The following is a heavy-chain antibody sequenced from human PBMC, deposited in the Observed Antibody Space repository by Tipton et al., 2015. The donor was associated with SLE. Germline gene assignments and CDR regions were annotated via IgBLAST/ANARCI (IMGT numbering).Heavy chain of an antibody. V-gene: IGHV4-39*07. D-gene: IGHD6-19*01. CDR3: ARHEGAVAPGYFDF. Sequence: TLSLTCTVSGGSISSRSYYWGWIRQSPGKGLEWIGSIYYRGSTYYNPSLKSRVTISVDTSKNQFSLKLRSVTAADTAVYYWARHEGAVAPGYFDFWGQGTLITVPS. CDR1: GGSISSRSYY. J-gene: IGHJ4*02. CDR2: IYYRGST.